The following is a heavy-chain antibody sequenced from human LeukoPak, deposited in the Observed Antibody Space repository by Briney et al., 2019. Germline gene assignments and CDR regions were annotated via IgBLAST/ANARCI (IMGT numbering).Heavy chain of an antibody. CDR2: IYYSGST. Sequence: PSETLSLTCTVSGGSISSSSYYWGWIRQPPGKGLEWIGSIYYSGSTYYNPSLKSRVTISVDTSKNQFSLKLSSVTAADTAVYYCATRAGWGSFSDYWGQGTLVTVSS. V-gene: IGHV4-39*01. J-gene: IGHJ4*02. CDR3: ATRAGWGSFSDY. D-gene: IGHD3-16*01. CDR1: GGSISSSSYY.